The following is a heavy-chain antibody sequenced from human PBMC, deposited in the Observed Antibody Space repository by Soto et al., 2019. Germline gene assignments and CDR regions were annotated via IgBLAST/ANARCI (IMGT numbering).Heavy chain of an antibody. D-gene: IGHD3-3*01. CDR2: ISGSGGST. Sequence: PGGSLRLSCAASGFTFSSYAMSWVRQAPGKGLEWVSAISGSGGSTYYADSVKGRFTISRDNSKNTLYLQMNSLRAEDTAVYYCAKYDFWSGYYLPFDYWGQGTLVTVSS. CDR3: AKYDFWSGYYLPFDY. J-gene: IGHJ4*02. CDR1: GFTFSSYA. V-gene: IGHV3-23*01.